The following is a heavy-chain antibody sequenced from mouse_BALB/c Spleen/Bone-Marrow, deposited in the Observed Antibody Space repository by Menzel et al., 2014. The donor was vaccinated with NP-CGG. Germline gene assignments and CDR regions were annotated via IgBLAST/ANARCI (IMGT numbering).Heavy chain of an antibody. CDR1: GFAFSRYD. Sequence: VQLKESGGGLVKPGGSLKLSCAASGFAFSRYDMSWVRQTPEKRLEWVAYITNGGDNTYYPDTVKGRFTISRDNAKNTLYLQMSSLKSEDPAMYYCVRHKNYYAMDYWGQGTSVTVSS. V-gene: IGHV5-12-1*01. J-gene: IGHJ4*01. CDR2: ITNGGDNT. CDR3: VRHKNYYAMDY.